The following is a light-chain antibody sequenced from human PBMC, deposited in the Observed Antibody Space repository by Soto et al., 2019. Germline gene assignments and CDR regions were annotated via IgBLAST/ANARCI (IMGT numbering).Light chain of an antibody. CDR1: QSISVS. J-gene: IGKJ1*01. Sequence: IQMTESPSTLSSAVVYTVTITCRASQSISVSLAWYQQKPGKAPNLLIYDASTLQGGAPSRFSGSGSGTEFTLTVTSLQPEDFATYFCQQYDKYSTFGHGTKVDIK. CDR2: DAS. CDR3: QQYDKYST. V-gene: IGKV1-5*01.